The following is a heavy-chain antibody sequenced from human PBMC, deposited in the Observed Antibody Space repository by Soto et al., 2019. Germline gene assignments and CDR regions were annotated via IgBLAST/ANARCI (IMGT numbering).Heavy chain of an antibody. Sequence: ASVKVSCKASGYTFTSCGISWVRQAPGQGLEWMGWISAYNGNTNYAQKLQGRVTMTTDTSTSTAYMELRSLRSDDTAVYYCARDVDCSSTSCPLNYYYGMDVWGQGTTVTVSS. CDR2: ISAYNGNT. D-gene: IGHD2-2*01. CDR1: GYTFTSCG. CDR3: ARDVDCSSTSCPLNYYYGMDV. V-gene: IGHV1-18*01. J-gene: IGHJ6*02.